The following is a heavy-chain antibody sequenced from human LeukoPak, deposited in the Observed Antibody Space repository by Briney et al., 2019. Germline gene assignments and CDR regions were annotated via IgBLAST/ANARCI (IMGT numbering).Heavy chain of an antibody. J-gene: IGHJ6*03. CDR1: GVSISSYY. Sequence: SETLSLTCTVSGVSISSYYWSWIRQPPGKGLEWIGYIYYSGSTNYNPSLKSRVTISVDTSKNQFSLKLSSVTAADTAVYYCARIPYSELGYYYYYMDVWGKGTTVTVSS. CDR2: IYYSGST. D-gene: IGHD1-7*01. V-gene: IGHV4-59*01. CDR3: ARIPYSELGYYYYYMDV.